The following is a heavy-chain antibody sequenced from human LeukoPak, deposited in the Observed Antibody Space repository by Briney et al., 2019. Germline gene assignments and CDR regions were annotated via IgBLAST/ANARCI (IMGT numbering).Heavy chain of an antibody. Sequence: GRSLRLSCEASGFTFSAYNLNWVRQAPGKGLEWVAVISNDGNNKYDADSVKGRFTVSRDNSKNTLYLQMNTLRAEDTAVYYCARGLVGVSGAFDIWGQGTLVTVSS. D-gene: IGHD1-26*01. CDR2: ISNDGNNK. CDR1: GFTFSAYN. J-gene: IGHJ3*02. CDR3: ARGLVGVSGAFDI. V-gene: IGHV3-30*04.